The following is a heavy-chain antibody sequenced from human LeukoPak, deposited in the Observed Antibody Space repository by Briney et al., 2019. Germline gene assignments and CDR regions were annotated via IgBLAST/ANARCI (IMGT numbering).Heavy chain of an antibody. CDR3: AREPRDCTGGTCQSAGGYYFYY. J-gene: IGHJ4*02. CDR1: GFTFSNYA. CDR2: ISASGGS. D-gene: IGHD2-15*01. Sequence: GGSLRLSCAASGFTFSNYAMSWVRQAPGKGLEWVSGISASGGSYYADSVKGRFTVSSDISKNTLYLQMNSLRAEDTAVYFCAREPRDCTGGTCQSAGGYYFYYWSQGTLVTVSS. V-gene: IGHV3-23*01.